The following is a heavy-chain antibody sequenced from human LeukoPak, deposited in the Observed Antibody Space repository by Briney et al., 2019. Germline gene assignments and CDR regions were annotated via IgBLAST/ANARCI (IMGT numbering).Heavy chain of an antibody. CDR3: AKLEWFGELLGEDY. CDR2: ISSSSSYI. D-gene: IGHD3-10*01. J-gene: IGHJ4*02. Sequence: GGSLRLSCAASGFTFSNYNLNWVRQAPGKGLEWVSSISSSSSYIYYADSVKGRFTISRDNAKNSLYLQMNSLRAEDTAVYYCAKLEWFGELLGEDYWGQGTLVTVSS. V-gene: IGHV3-21*01. CDR1: GFTFSNYN.